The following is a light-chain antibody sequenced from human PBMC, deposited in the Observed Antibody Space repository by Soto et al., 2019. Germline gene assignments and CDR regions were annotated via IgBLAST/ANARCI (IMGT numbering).Light chain of an antibody. CDR1: SSDVGGYNY. J-gene: IGLJ3*02. CDR3: SSYTGTSSWV. V-gene: IGLV2-14*01. CDR2: EVS. Sequence: QSVLTQPASVSGSPGQSITISCTGTSSDVGGYNYVSWYQQHPGKAPKLLIYEVSNRPSGLSNRFSGSKSGNTASLTISGLQAEDEADCYCSSYTGTSSWVFGGGTKLTVL.